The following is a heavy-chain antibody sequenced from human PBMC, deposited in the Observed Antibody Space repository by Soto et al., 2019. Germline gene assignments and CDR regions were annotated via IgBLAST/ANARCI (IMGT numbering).Heavy chain of an antibody. CDR3: ARDRSGSGWFNAFDI. J-gene: IGHJ3*02. V-gene: IGHV6-1*01. D-gene: IGHD6-19*01. Sequence: PSQTVSLTCAISGDSVFSSTDAWNWIRQSPSIGLEWLGRTYYRSKWYNDYAVSVKSRITINPDTSKHQFSLQLNSVTPEDTAVYYCARDRSGSGWFNAFDIWGQGTMVTVSS. CDR2: TYYRSKWYN. CDR1: GDSVFSSTDA.